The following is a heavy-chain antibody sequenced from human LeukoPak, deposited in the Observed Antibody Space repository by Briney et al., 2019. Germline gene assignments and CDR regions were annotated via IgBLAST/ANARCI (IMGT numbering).Heavy chain of an antibody. D-gene: IGHD5-24*01. CDR2: ISSSSSYI. CDR1: GFTFSSYS. Sequence: GGSLRLSCAASGFTFSSYSMNWVCQAPGKGLEWVSSISSSSSYIYYADSVKGRFTISRDNAKNSLYLQMNSLRAEDTAVYYCARAPVEMATNDYWGQGTLVTVSS. V-gene: IGHV3-21*01. CDR3: ARAPVEMATNDY. J-gene: IGHJ4*02.